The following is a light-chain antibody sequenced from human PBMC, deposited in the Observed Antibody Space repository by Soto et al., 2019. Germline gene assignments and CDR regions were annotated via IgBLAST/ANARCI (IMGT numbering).Light chain of an antibody. CDR3: SSYTSSSTGDV. V-gene: IGLV2-14*01. J-gene: IGLJ1*01. Sequence: QSVLTQPASVSVSPGQSITISCTGTSSDVGGYNYVSWCQQHPGKAPKLMIYDVSNRPSGVSNRFSGSKSGNTASLTISGLQAEDEADYYCSSYTSSSTGDVFGTGTKVTVL. CDR2: DVS. CDR1: SSDVGGYNY.